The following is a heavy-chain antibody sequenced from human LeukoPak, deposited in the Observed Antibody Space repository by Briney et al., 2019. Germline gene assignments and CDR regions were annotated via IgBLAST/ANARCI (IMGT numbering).Heavy chain of an antibody. J-gene: IGHJ4*02. CDR1: GGSISGYY. CDR2: IYYTGST. D-gene: IGHD3-16*01. V-gene: IGHV4-39*01. CDR3: VRHLRPLGLDY. Sequence: PSETLSLTCTVSGGSISGYYWDWIRQPPGKGLEWIGSIYYTGSTSYNPSLKSGVTISLDTSKNQFSLKLNSVTAADTAVYYCVRHLRPLGLDYWGQGTLVTVSS.